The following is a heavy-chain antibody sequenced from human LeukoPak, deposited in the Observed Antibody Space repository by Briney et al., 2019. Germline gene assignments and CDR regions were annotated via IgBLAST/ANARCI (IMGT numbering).Heavy chain of an antibody. CDR3: AKDRFSECGDYYFDY. Sequence: GGSLRLSCAASGFTFNTYNMNWVRQAPGKGLEWVSSITSSSTYIYYADSVKGRFTISRDNAKNSLYLQMNSLRAEDTAVYYCAKDRFSECGDYYFDYWGQGTLVTVSS. CDR2: ITSSSTYI. CDR1: GFTFNTYN. V-gene: IGHV3-21*01. J-gene: IGHJ4*02. D-gene: IGHD4-17*01.